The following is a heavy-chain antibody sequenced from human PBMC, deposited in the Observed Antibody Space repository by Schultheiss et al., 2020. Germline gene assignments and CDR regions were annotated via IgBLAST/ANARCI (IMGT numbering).Heavy chain of an antibody. CDR3: AREDLDTAMVTGDY. CDR2: ISSSSSSYI. V-gene: IGHV3-21*01. J-gene: IGHJ4*02. Sequence: GGSLRLSCAASGFTFSSYSMNWVRQAPGKGLEWVSSISSSSSSYIYYADSVKGRFTISRDNAKNSLYLQMNSLRAEDTAVYYCAREDLDTAMVTGDYWGQGTLVTVSS. CDR1: GFTFSSYS. D-gene: IGHD5-18*01.